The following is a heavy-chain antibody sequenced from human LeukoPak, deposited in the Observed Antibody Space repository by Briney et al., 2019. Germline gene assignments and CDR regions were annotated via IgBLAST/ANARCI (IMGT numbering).Heavy chain of an antibody. V-gene: IGHV1-2*02. Sequence: ASVKVSCKASGYTFTGYYMHWVRQAPGQGLEWMGWINPNSGGTNYAQKFQGRVTMTRDTSISTAYMELSRLRSDDTAVYYCARGDIVATTGDYYYYYMDVWGKGTTVTVSS. CDR3: ARGDIVATTGDYYYYYMDV. D-gene: IGHD5-12*01. J-gene: IGHJ6*03. CDR1: GYTFTGYY. CDR2: INPNSGGT.